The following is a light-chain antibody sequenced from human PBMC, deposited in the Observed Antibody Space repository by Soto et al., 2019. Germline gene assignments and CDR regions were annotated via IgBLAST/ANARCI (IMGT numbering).Light chain of an antibody. CDR1: SSDVGNYNY. V-gene: IGLV2-14*01. J-gene: IGLJ1*01. Sequence: QSALRQTASVSGSPGQSITISCTGTSSDVGNYNYVSWYQQYPGRVPKLLIYMVSNRASGVSNRFSGSKSGNTASLTISGLQAEDEADYFCTSPTPGSLYVFGTGTKVTVL. CDR3: TSPTPGSLYV. CDR2: MVS.